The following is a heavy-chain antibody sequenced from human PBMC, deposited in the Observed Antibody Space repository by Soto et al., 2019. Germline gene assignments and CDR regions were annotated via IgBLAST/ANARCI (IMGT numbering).Heavy chain of an antibody. Sequence: PGGSLRLSCAASGFTYSTYTMHWVRQAPGKGLEWVSHISSSSSPIYYADSVKGRFTISRDNAKNSLYLQMNSLRAEDTAVYYCAKCSRSAYYDTSTYHWGQGTLVPVSS. D-gene: IGHD3-22*01. CDR2: ISSSSSPI. V-gene: IGHV3-48*01. CDR1: GFTYSTYT. J-gene: IGHJ4*02. CDR3: AKCSRSAYYDTSTYH.